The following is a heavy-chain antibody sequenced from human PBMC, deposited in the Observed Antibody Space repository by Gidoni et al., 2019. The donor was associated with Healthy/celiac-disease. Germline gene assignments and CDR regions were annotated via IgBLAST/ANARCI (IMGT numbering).Heavy chain of an antibody. CDR2: IKQDGSEK. J-gene: IGHJ4*02. CDR1: GSTFSSYW. D-gene: IGHD5-12*01. CDR3: ARYPIVATTPFVDY. V-gene: IGHV3-7*04. Sequence: EVQLVEAGGGLVKPGGSRRLYCAASGSTFSSYWMSWVRQAPGKGLEWVANIKQDGSEKYYVDSLKGRFTISRDNAKNSLYLQMNSLRAEYTAVYYCARYPIVATTPFVDYWGQGTLVTVSS.